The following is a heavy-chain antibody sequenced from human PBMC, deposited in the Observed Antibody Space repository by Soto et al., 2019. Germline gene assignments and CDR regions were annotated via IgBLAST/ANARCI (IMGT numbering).Heavy chain of an antibody. J-gene: IGHJ3*02. CDR1: GGSFSGYY. Sequence: PSETLSLTCAVYGGSFSGYYWRWIRQPPGKGLEWIGEINHSGSTNYNPSLKSRVTISVDTSKNQFSLKLSSVTAADTAVYYCARGRRYYDFWSGYFIAFDIWGQGTMVTVSS. CDR3: ARGRRYYDFWSGYFIAFDI. D-gene: IGHD3-3*01. V-gene: IGHV4-34*01. CDR2: INHSGST.